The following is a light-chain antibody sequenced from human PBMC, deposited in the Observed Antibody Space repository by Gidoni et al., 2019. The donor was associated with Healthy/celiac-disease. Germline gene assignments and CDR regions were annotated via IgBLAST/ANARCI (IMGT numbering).Light chain of an antibody. J-gene: IGKJ1*01. CDR1: QSISSY. Sequence: DIQFTQSPSSLSASVGDRVTNTCRASQSISSYLAWYQQKPGKAPKLLIYAASTLQSGVPSRFSGSGSGTDFTLTISSLQPEDFATYYCQQLNSYPQTFGQGTKLEIK. CDR2: AAS. V-gene: IGKV1-9*01. CDR3: QQLNSYPQT.